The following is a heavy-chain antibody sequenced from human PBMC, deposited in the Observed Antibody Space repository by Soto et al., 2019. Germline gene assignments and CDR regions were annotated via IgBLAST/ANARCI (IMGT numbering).Heavy chain of an antibody. CDR2: IYYSGST. V-gene: IGHV4-31*03. CDR1: GGSISSGGYY. J-gene: IGHJ4*02. CDR3: ARDDAVRGEYGY. D-gene: IGHD3-10*01. Sequence: SETLSLTCTVSGGSISSGGYYWSWIRQHPGKGLEWIGYIYYSGSTYYNPSLKSRVTISVDTSKNQFSLKLSSVTAADTAVYYCARDDAVRGEYGYWGQGTLVTVSS.